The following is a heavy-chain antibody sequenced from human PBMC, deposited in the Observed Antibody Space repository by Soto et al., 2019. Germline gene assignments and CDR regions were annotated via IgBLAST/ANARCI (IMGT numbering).Heavy chain of an antibody. CDR3: AKDPYYYDSSGYPLGY. CDR2: ISGSGGST. CDR1: GFTFSSYA. V-gene: IGHV3-23*01. J-gene: IGHJ4*02. Sequence: PGGSLRLSCAASGFTFSSYAMSWFRQAPGKGLEWVSAISGSGGSTYYADSVKGRFTISRDNSKNTLYLQMNSLRAEDTAVYYCAKDPYYYDSSGYPLGYWGQGTLVTVSS. D-gene: IGHD3-22*01.